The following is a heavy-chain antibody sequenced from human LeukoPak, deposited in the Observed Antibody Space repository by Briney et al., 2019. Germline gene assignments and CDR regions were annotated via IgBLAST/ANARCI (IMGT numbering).Heavy chain of an antibody. Sequence: SETLSLTCAVYGGSFSGYYWSWIRQPPGKGLEWIGEINHSGSTNYNPSLKSRVTISVDTSKNQFSLKLSSVTAADTAVYYCARTGPYTAKIFTAPDAFDIWGQGTMVTVSS. D-gene: IGHD5-18*01. CDR3: ARTGPYTAKIFTAPDAFDI. V-gene: IGHV4-34*01. J-gene: IGHJ3*02. CDR1: GGSFSGYY. CDR2: INHSGST.